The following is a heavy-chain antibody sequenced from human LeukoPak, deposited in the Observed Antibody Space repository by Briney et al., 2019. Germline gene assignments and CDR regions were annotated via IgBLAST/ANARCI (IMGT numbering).Heavy chain of an antibody. J-gene: IGHJ4*02. Sequence: GGSLRLSCVVSGFNFSSYSINWVRQAPGKGLEWVSSISTSGDYIYYADSVKGRFTISRDNAKNSLCLQMNSLRAEDTGVYYCARGYSYGSYIDYWGQGTLVTVSS. CDR1: GFNFSSYS. D-gene: IGHD5-18*01. CDR2: ISTSGDYI. V-gene: IGHV3-21*01. CDR3: ARGYSYGSYIDY.